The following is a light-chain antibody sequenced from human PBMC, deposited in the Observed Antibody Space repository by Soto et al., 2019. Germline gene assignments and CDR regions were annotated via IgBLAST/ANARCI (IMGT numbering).Light chain of an antibody. CDR2: DVT. V-gene: IGLV2-14*03. J-gene: IGLJ2*01. Sequence: QSALTQPASVSGSPGQSITISCTGTSSDVGGYNHVSWYQQHPGKAPKLMIYDVTDRPSGVSNRFTGSKFGNTASLAMSGLQAEDEADYCCNTYASTKTLLFGGGTKLTVL. CDR1: SSDVGGYNH. CDR3: NTYASTKTLL.